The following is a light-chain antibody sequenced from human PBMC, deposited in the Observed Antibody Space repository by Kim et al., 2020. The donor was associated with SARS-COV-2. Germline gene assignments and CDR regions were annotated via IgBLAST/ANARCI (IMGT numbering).Light chain of an antibody. Sequence: EIVLTQSPGTLSLSPGERATLSCRASQSVYSSFLAWYHQKPGQAPRLLIYGASNRATGIPDRFSGSGSGTDFTLTISRLEPEDFAVYYCQQYGNSPLTFGGGTKVEI. CDR3: QQYGNSPLT. CDR1: QSVYSSF. V-gene: IGKV3-20*01. CDR2: GAS. J-gene: IGKJ4*01.